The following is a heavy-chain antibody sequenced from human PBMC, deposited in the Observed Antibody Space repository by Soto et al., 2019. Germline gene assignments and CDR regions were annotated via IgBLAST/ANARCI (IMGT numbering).Heavy chain of an antibody. Sequence: GGSLRLSCAASGFTVSSNYMSWVRQAPGKGLEWVSVIYSGGSTYYADSVKGRFTISRDNSKNTLYLQMNSLRAEDTAVYYCAMSAEGPFSYYFDYWGQGTLVTVSS. V-gene: IGHV3-66*01. CDR3: AMSAEGPFSYYFDY. J-gene: IGHJ4*02. CDR1: GFTVSSNY. CDR2: IYSGGST.